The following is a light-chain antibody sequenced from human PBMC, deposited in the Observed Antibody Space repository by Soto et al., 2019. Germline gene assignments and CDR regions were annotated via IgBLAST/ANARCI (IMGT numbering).Light chain of an antibody. CDR3: QVYNRGPPIT. Sequence: IVVTQSPATLSVSPGERATLSCRTSQNMGTNLGWHQHKPGQAPRLLIYAASTRATGVPARFSGSGSGTEFTLTISSLQPEDFAVYYCQVYNRGPPITFGQGTRLEMK. V-gene: IGKV3-15*01. CDR2: AAS. CDR1: QNMGTN. J-gene: IGKJ5*01.